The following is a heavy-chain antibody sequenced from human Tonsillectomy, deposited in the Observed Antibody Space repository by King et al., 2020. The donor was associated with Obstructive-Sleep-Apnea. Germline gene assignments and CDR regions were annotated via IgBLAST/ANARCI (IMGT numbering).Heavy chain of an antibody. CDR2: IIPIFGTA. Sequence: VQLVESGAEVKKPGSSVKVSCKASGGTFSSYAISWVRQAPGQGLELMGGIIPIFGTANYAQKFTGRVTITADVSTSTAYMELGSLRSEDTAVYYWARAVEMATVELDYWGQGTLVTVSS. V-gene: IGHV1-69*01. J-gene: IGHJ4*02. D-gene: IGHD5-24*01. CDR1: GGTFSSYA. CDR3: ARAVEMATVELDY.